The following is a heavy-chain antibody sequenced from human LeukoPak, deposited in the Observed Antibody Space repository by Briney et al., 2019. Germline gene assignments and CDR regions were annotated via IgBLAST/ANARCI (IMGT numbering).Heavy chain of an antibody. D-gene: IGHD2-15*01. J-gene: IGHJ6*03. CDR2: INDIGNT. CDR3: ARLGSAGYYNYQYMDI. CDR1: GGSFSGYY. Sequence: PSETLSLTCAVYGGSFSGYYWSWIRQPPGKGLEWIGEINDIGNTNYDPSLRSRVTISVDTSKNQFSLSLTSATAADTAVYFCARLGSAGYYNYQYMDISGNGTTVTVSS. V-gene: IGHV4-34*01.